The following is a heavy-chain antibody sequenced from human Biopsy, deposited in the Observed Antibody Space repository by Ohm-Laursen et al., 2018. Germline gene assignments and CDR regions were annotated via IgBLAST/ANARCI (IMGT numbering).Heavy chain of an antibody. CDR1: GYTFAGYY. Sequence: ATVKISCKASGYTFAGYYLHWVRQAPGHGLEWMGWINPNSGNANYAQSFQGRLTVTRDTPISTAYMELTSLTFDDTAIYYCARVPAYPSIDGYYGLDLWGQGTTVIVSS. CDR3: ARVPAYPSIDGYYGLDL. V-gene: IGHV1-2*02. CDR2: INPNSGNA. J-gene: IGHJ6*02. D-gene: IGHD3-9*01.